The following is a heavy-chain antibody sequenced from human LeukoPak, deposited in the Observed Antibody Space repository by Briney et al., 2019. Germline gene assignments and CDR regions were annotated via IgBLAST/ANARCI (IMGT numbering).Heavy chain of an antibody. CDR1: GGSISSSSYY. CDR3: ARDVAAAGTLGY. Sequence: KPSETLSLTCTVSGGSISSSSYYWGWIRQPPGKGLEWIGSIYYSGSTYYNPSLKSRVTISVDTSKNQFSLKLSSVTAADTAVYYCARDVAAAGTLGYWGQGTLVTVSS. CDR2: IYYSGST. V-gene: IGHV4-39*07. J-gene: IGHJ4*02. D-gene: IGHD6-13*01.